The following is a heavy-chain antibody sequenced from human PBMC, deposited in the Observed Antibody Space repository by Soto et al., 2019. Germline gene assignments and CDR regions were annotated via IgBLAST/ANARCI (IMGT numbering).Heavy chain of an antibody. Sequence: KPSETLSLTCTVSGGSISSSSYYWGWIRQPPGKGLEWIGSIYYSGSTYYNPSLKSRVTISVDTSKNQFSLKLSSVTAADTAVYYCARHSRLGYCSSTSCQGGDNWFDPWGQGTLVTVS. V-gene: IGHV4-39*01. CDR3: ARHSRLGYCSSTSCQGGDNWFDP. D-gene: IGHD2-2*01. J-gene: IGHJ5*02. CDR1: GGSISSSSYY. CDR2: IYYSGST.